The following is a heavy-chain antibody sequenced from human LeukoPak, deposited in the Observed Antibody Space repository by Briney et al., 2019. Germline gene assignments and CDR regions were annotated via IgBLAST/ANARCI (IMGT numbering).Heavy chain of an antibody. D-gene: IGHD6-19*01. CDR3: ARDRVDLTVAGTSGLDY. CDR1: GFTFSSYA. J-gene: IGHJ4*02. V-gene: IGHV3-64*01. CDR2: ISSNGGST. Sequence: PGGSLRLSCAASGFTFSSYAMHWVRQAPGKGLEYVSAISSNGGSTHYANSVKGRFTISRDNSKNTLYLQMGSLRAEDMAVYYCARDRVDLTVAGTSGLDYWGQGTLVTVSS.